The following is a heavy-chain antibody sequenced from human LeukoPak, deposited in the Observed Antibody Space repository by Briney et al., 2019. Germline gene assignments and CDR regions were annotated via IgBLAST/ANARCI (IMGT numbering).Heavy chain of an antibody. CDR1: GGTFSSYA. Sequence: SVKVSCKASGGTFSSYAISWVRQAPGQGLEWMGGIIPIFGTANHAQKFQGRVTITADESTSTAYMELSSLRSEDTAVYYCARLNSGYSSPNIDYWGQGTLVTVSS. D-gene: IGHD5-12*01. V-gene: IGHV1-69*13. CDR2: IIPIFGTA. CDR3: ARLNSGYSSPNIDY. J-gene: IGHJ4*02.